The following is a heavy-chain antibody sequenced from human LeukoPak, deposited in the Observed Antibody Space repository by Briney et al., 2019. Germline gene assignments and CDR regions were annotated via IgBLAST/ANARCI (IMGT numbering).Heavy chain of an antibody. J-gene: IGHJ3*01. V-gene: IGHV1-3*01. CDR2: INAGNGNT. D-gene: IGHD6-19*01. CDR3: ARSNSGWDAFDV. CDR1: GYTFTSYA. Sequence: ASVKVSCKASGYTFTSYATHWVRQAPGQRLEWMGWINAGNGNTKYSQRFQGRVTITRDTSASTAYMELSSLRSEDTAVYYCARSNSGWDAFDVWGQGTMVTVSS.